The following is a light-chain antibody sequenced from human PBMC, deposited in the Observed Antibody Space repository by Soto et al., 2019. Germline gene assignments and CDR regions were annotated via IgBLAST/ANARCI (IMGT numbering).Light chain of an antibody. Sequence: EIQMTQSPSTLSASLGDRVPITCMASQSISSWLSWYQQKPGKAPKLLIYDSSSLESGVTSRFRGSGSGTEFRLNNSSLEADGKRVYYPRPSMCYPLQVVPGTRLEIK. CDR3: RPSMCYPLQ. CDR1: QSISSW. J-gene: IGKJ5*01. CDR2: DSS. V-gene: IGKV1-5*01.